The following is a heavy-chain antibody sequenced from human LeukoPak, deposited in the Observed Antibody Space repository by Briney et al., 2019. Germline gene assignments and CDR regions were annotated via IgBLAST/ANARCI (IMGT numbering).Heavy chain of an antibody. CDR1: GFTVSSND. CDR2: IYSGGST. CDR3: ALQRTLWQQLLDY. V-gene: IGHV3-53*01. Sequence: GGSLRLSCAASGFTVSSNDMSWVRQAPGKGLECISVIYSGGSTYYADSVKGRFTISRDNFKSTLYLQMNSLRAEDTAVYYCALQRTLWQQLLDYWGQGTLVTVSS. J-gene: IGHJ4*02. D-gene: IGHD6-13*01.